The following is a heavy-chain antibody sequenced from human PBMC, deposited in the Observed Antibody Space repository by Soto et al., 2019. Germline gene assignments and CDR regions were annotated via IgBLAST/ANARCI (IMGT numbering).Heavy chain of an antibody. CDR3: ARVESYYYYGMDV. D-gene: IGHD1-1*01. V-gene: IGHV5-10-1*01. CDR1: GYRFTSYW. Sequence: PGQSLKISCKGSGYRFTSYWISWMRQMPGKGLEWMGRIDPSDSYTNYSPSFQGHVTISADKSISTAYLQWSSLKASDTAMYYCARVESYYYYGMDVWGQGTTVTVSS. J-gene: IGHJ6*02. CDR2: IDPSDSYT.